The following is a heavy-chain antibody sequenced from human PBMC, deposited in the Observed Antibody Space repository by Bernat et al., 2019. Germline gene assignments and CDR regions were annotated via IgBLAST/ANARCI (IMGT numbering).Heavy chain of an antibody. CDR3: ARGYSSSWYFPRYYLDD. V-gene: IGHV4-34*01. CDR2: INHSGST. CDR1: FSGYY. J-gene: IGHJ4*01. Sequence: FSGYYWSWIRQPPGKGLEWIGEINHSGSTNYNPSLKSRVTISVDTSKNQFSLELSSVTAADTDVYYCARGYSSSWYFPRYYLDDWG. D-gene: IGHD6-13*01.